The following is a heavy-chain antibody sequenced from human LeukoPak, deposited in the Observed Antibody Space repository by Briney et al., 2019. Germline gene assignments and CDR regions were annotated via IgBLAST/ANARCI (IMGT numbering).Heavy chain of an antibody. Sequence: GASVKVSCKASGGTFSSYAISWVRQAPGQGLEWMGWINPNSGGTNYAQKFQGRVTMTRDTSISTAYMELSRLRSDDTAVYYCARGIYDILTGFQNWGQGTLVTVSS. D-gene: IGHD3-9*01. CDR1: GGTFSSYA. J-gene: IGHJ1*01. CDR3: ARGIYDILTGFQN. CDR2: INPNSGGT. V-gene: IGHV1-2*02.